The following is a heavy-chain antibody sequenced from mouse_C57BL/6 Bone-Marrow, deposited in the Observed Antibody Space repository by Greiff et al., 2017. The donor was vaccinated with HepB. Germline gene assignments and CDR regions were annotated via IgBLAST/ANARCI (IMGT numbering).Heavy chain of an antibody. CDR2: IWSDGST. V-gene: IGHV2-6*03. J-gene: IGHJ3*01. CDR3: AREKGDGRSFAWFAY. Sequence: QVQLQQSGPGLVAPSQSLSITCTVSGFSLTSYGVHWVRQPPGKGQEWLVVIWSDGSTTYNSALKSRLSISKDNSKSQVFLKMNSLQTDDTAMYYCAREKGDGRSFAWFAYWGQGTLVTVSA. CDR1: GFSLTSYG. D-gene: IGHD1-1*01.